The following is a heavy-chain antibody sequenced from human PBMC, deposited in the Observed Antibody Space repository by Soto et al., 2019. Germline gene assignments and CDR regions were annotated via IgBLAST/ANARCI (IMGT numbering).Heavy chain of an antibody. CDR1: GGTFSSYT. CDR2: IIPILGIA. D-gene: IGHD3-3*01. CDR3: ARDYDFWSGPRTTWFDP. V-gene: IGHV1-69*04. Sequence: ASVKVSCKASGGTFSSYTISWVRQAPGQGLEWMGRIIPILGIANYAQKFQGRVTITADKSTSTAYMELSSLRSEDTAVYYCARDYDFWSGPRTTWFDPWGQGTLVTVSS. J-gene: IGHJ5*02.